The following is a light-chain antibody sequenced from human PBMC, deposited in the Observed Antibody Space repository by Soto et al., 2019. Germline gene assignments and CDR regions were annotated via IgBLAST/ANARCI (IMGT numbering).Light chain of an antibody. Sequence: QSVLTQPPSASGTPGQRVTISCSGSSSNIGSNYVYWYQQLPGTAPKLLIYSNNQRPSGVLDRFSGSKSGTSASLAISGLRSEDEADYYCAAWDDSLSGVVFGGGTKVTVL. CDR3: AAWDDSLSGVV. CDR1: SSNIGSNY. J-gene: IGLJ2*01. CDR2: SNN. V-gene: IGLV1-47*02.